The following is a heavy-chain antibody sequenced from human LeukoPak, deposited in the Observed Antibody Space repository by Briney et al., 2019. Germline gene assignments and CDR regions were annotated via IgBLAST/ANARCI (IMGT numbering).Heavy chain of an antibody. CDR2: IYHNGAT. CDR3: ARNGGNSDYDY. J-gene: IGHJ4*02. CDR1: GGSISSSSSIC. Sequence: SETLSLTCAVSGGSISSSSSICWTWVRQPPGEGLEWIGEIYHNGATNYNPSLKSRVTMLLDKSKNQFFLKLNSVTAADTAVYYCARNGGNSDYDYWGQGTLVTVSS. D-gene: IGHD4-23*01. V-gene: IGHV4-4*02.